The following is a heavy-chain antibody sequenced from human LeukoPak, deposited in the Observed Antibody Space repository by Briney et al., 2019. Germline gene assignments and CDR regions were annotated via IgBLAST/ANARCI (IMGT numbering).Heavy chain of an antibody. CDR3: AKDMEYQLLSSSCYFDY. CDR2: ISWNSGSI. V-gene: IGHV3-9*01. D-gene: IGHD2-2*01. CDR1: GFTFDDYA. J-gene: IGHJ4*02. Sequence: GGSLRLSCAASGFTFDDYAMHWVRQAPGKGLEWVSGISWNSGSIGYADSVKGRFTISRDNAKNSLYLQMNSLRAEDTALYYCAKDMEYQLLSSSCYFDYWGQGTLVTVSS.